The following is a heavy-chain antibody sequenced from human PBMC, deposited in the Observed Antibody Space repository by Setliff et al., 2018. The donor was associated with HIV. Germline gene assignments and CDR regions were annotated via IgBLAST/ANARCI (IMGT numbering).Heavy chain of an antibody. Sequence: ASVKVSCKASGYTFTDYYIHWVRQAPGQGLEWMGWIYPNTGGTNYAQKFQGRVTMTRDTSISTAYMELSRLSSDDTALYYCARSTTADWGQGTMVTVSS. D-gene: IGHD4-17*01. CDR2: IYPNTGGT. J-gene: IGHJ4*02. CDR3: ARSTTAD. CDR1: GYTFTDYY. V-gene: IGHV1-2*02.